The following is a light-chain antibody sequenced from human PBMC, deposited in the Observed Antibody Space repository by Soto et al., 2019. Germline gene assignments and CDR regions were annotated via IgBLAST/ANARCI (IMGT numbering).Light chain of an antibody. CDR3: QQYNSYSWT. V-gene: IGKV1-5*01. J-gene: IGKJ1*01. CDR2: DAS. CDR1: QTISTW. Sequence: DIPMTQSPSILSASVGDRVAITCRASQTISTWLAWYQLKPGKAPKLLIFDASSLESGVPSRFGGSGSGTEFTLTISSLQPDDFATYYCQQYNSYSWTFGQGTKLEVK.